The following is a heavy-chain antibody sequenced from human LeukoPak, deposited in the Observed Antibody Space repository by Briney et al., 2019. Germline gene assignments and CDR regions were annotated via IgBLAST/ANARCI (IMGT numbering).Heavy chain of an antibody. CDR1: GLPIADFA. V-gene: IGHV3-43*02. CDR3: AKESGKFDY. CDR2: ISGDGVST. J-gene: IGHJ4*02. Sequence: GGSLRLSCVASGLPIADFAMHCVRQAPGKGLEWVSLISGDGVSTFYADSVKGRFSISRDNSKNSLYLEMNSLRTEDAAMYYCAKESGKFDYWGQGTLVAVSS.